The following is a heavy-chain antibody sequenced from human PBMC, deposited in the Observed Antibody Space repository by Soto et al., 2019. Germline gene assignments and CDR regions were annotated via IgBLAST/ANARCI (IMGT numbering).Heavy chain of an antibody. CDR1: GFTFSNHA. CDR2: ISGSGGST. J-gene: IGHJ4*02. V-gene: IGHV3-23*01. CDR3: AKAELLWFGESPY. Sequence: HPGGSLRLSCAASGFTFSNHAMSWVRQAPRKGLEWVSAISGSGGSTFYADSVKGRFTISRDNSKNTLYLQMNSLRAEDTAVYYCAKAELLWFGESPYWGQGTLVTLSS. D-gene: IGHD3-10*01.